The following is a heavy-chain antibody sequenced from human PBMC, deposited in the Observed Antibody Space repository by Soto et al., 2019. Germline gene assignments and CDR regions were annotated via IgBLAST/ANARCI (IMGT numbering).Heavy chain of an antibody. CDR2: IKPDGSER. CDR3: ATDLNWEHY. CDR1: GFTFGTYW. Sequence: EVQLVESGGGLVQPGGSLRLSCEASGFTFGTYWMTWVRQPPGKGLECVADIKPDGSERYYVDSVKGRFTISRDNAKNSLYLHMNSLRAEDTGVYYCATDLNWEHYWGQVTLVTVSS. V-gene: IGHV3-7*04. D-gene: IGHD7-27*01. J-gene: IGHJ4*02.